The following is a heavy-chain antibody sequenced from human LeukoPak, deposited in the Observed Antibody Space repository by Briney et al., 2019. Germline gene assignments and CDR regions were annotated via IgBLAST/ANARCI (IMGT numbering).Heavy chain of an antibody. D-gene: IGHD6-13*01. Sequence: PGGSLRLSCVASGFSFSSYAMTWVRQAPGKGPERVSGISRSGDSTYNADSVKGRFTISRDNSNNTLYLQMNSLRAEDTALYYCARSSSLYGSWFDPWGQGTLVTVSS. CDR1: GFSFSSYA. V-gene: IGHV3-23*01. CDR3: ARSSSLYGSWFDP. J-gene: IGHJ5*02. CDR2: ISRSGDST.